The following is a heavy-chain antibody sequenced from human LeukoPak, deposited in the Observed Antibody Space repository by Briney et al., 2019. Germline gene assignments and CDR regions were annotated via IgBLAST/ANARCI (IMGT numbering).Heavy chain of an antibody. J-gene: IGHJ4*02. CDR2: ISGSGGST. V-gene: IGHV3-23*01. CDR3: ATDIVVVVAATPIDY. Sequence: GGSLRLSCAASGFTFSSYAMSWVRQAPGKGLEWVSAISGSGGSTYYADSVKGRFTISRDNSKDTLYLQMNSLRAEDTAVYYCATDIVVVVAATPIDYWGQGTLVTVSS. D-gene: IGHD2-15*01. CDR1: GFTFSSYA.